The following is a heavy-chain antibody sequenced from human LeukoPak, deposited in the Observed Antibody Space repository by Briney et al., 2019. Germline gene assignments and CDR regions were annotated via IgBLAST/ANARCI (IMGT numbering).Heavy chain of an antibody. V-gene: IGHV3-21*01. Sequence: GGSLRLSCAASGFTFSSYSMNWVRQAPGKGLEWVSSISSSSSYIYYADSVKGRFTISRDNAKNSLYLQMNSLRAEDTAVYYCARKRTVSYDFWSGYHFDYWGQGTLVTVSS. CDR3: ARKRTVSYDFWSGYHFDY. CDR1: GFTFSSYS. D-gene: IGHD3-3*01. J-gene: IGHJ4*02. CDR2: ISSSSSYI.